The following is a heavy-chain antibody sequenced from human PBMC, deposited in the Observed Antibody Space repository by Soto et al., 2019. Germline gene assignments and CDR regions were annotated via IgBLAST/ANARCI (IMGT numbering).Heavy chain of an antibody. J-gene: IGHJ4*02. CDR2: IYYSGST. V-gene: IGHV4-31*03. CDR3: ARGHFSMTTVTN. CDR1: GGSISSGGYY. Sequence: QVLLQESGPGLVKPSQTLSLTCTVSGGSISSGGYYWSWIRQHPGKGLEWIGYIYYSGSTYYNPSLKSRVTISVDTSKNQFSLKLSSVTAADTAVYYCARGHFSMTTVTNWGQGTLVTVSS. D-gene: IGHD4-17*01.